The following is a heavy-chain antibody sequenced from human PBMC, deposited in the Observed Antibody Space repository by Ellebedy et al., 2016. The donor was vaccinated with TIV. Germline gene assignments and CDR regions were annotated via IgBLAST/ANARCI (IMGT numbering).Heavy chain of an antibody. CDR3: TRETNPPPGALAGTGFDC. D-gene: IGHD6-19*01. V-gene: IGHV3-30*02. CDR2: KRFDGRME. J-gene: IGHJ4*02. CDR1: GFTFSTYG. Sequence: GGSLRLSCVASGFTFSTYGVHWVRQAPGKGLEWVAFKRFDGRMEYNGDSVKGRFIISRDLSKNTLYLQMNRLRSEDTGIYYCTRETNPPPGALAGTGFDCWGQGTRVIVSS.